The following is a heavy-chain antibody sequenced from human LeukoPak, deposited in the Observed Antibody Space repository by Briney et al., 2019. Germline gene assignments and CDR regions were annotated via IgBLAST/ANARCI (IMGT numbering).Heavy chain of an antibody. J-gene: IGHJ4*02. D-gene: IGHD2-15*01. Sequence: PGGSLRLSCAASGFTFSSYSMNWVRQAPGKGLEWVSSISSSSSYIYYADSVKGRFTISRDNAKNSLYLQMNSLRPEDTAIYYCARGGRCSGDNYYATLYDYWGQGTVVTVSS. CDR2: ISSSSSYI. V-gene: IGHV3-21*01. CDR1: GFTFSSYS. CDR3: ARGGRCSGDNYYATLYDY.